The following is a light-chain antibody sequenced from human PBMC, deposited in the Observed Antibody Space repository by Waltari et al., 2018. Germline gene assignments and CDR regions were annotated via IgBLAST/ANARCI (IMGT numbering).Light chain of an antibody. J-gene: IGLJ3*02. CDR2: DDS. CDR1: NIGSKS. CDR3: QQYGSSPWT. Sequence: SYVLTQPPSVSVAPGQTATIACGENNIGSKSVHWYPQKPGQAPVLVVYDDSDRPSGIPERFSGSNSGTATLTISGVEGGDEADYYCQQYGSSPWTFGQWTK. V-gene: IGLV3-21*02.